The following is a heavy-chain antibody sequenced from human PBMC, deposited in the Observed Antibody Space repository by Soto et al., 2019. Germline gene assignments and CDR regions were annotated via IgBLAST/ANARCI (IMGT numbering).Heavy chain of an antibody. V-gene: IGHV3-21*01. J-gene: IGHJ3*02. D-gene: IGHD2-15*01. Sequence: GGSLRLSCAASGFTFSSYSMNWVRQAPGKGLEWVSSISSSSSYIYYADSVKGRFTISRDNAKNSLYLQMNSLRAEDTAVYYCARDPDYCSGGSCWVNAFDIWGQGTMVTVSS. CDR3: ARDPDYCSGGSCWVNAFDI. CDR2: ISSSSSYI. CDR1: GFTFSSYS.